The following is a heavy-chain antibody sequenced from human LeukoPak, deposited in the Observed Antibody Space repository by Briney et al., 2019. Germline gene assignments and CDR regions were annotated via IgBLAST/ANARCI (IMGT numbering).Heavy chain of an antibody. CDR1: GFNFSTYE. CDR3: AREDY. J-gene: IGHJ4*02. V-gene: IGHV3-48*03. CDR2: ITSSGGTI. Sequence: GGSLRLSCAGSGFNFSTYEMNWVRQAPGKGLEWLSYITSSGGTIYYAESVKGRFTISRDNAKNSVYLQMNNLRAEDTAVYYCAREDYWGQGTPVTVSS.